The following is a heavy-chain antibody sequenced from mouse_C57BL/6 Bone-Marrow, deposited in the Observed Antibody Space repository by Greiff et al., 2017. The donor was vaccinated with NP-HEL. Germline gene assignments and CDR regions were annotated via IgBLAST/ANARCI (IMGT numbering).Heavy chain of an antibody. CDR2: IHPNSGST. CDR3: ARSRDYDGDWYFDV. CDR1: GYTFTSYW. J-gene: IGHJ1*03. V-gene: IGHV1-64*01. D-gene: IGHD2-4*01. Sequence: VQLQQPGAELVKPGASVKLSCKASGYTFTSYWMHWVKQRPGQGLEWIGMIHPNSGSTNYNEKFKSKATLTVDKSSSTAYMQLSSLTSEDSAVYYCARSRDYDGDWYFDVWGTGTTVTVSS.